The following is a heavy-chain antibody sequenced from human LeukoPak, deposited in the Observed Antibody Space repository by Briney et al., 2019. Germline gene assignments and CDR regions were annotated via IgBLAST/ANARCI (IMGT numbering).Heavy chain of an antibody. CDR3: ATDIVVVVAATTAFDI. Sequence: SVKVSCKASGGTFSSYAIRWVRQAPGQGLAWMGRIIPILGIANYAQKFQGRVTITADKSTSTAYMELSSLRSEDTAVYYCATDIVVVVAATTAFDIWGQGTMVTVSS. V-gene: IGHV1-69*04. CDR2: IIPILGIA. CDR1: GGTFSSYA. J-gene: IGHJ3*02. D-gene: IGHD2-15*01.